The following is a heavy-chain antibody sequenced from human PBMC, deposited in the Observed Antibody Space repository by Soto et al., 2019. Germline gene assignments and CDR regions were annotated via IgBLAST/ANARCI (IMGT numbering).Heavy chain of an antibody. CDR3: ARSYDFWSGLHFDY. CDR2: IIPIFGTA. D-gene: IGHD3-3*01. Sequence: SVKVSCKASGGTFSSYAISWVRQAPGQGLEWMGGIIPIFGTANYAQKFQGRVTITADESTSTAYMELSSLRSEDTAVYYCARSYDFWSGLHFDYWGQGTLVTVSS. CDR1: GGTFSSYA. J-gene: IGHJ4*02. V-gene: IGHV1-69*13.